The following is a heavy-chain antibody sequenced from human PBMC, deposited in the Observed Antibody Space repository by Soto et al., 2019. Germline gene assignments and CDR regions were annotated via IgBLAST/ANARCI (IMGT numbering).Heavy chain of an antibody. J-gene: IGHJ4*02. D-gene: IGHD3-22*01. Sequence: EVQLVESGGDLVKPGGSLRLSCAGSGFICSNAWINWVRQAPGKGLELVGHVKSKTDGGTTNYAAPVKGRCTISRDDSKNTVFLQMNSLKTEDTAVYYCTTAHPYNYDSSCYDNWGQGTLVTVSS. CDR3: TTAHPYNYDSSCYDN. CDR2: VKSKTDGGTT. CDR1: GFICSNAW. V-gene: IGHV3-15*07.